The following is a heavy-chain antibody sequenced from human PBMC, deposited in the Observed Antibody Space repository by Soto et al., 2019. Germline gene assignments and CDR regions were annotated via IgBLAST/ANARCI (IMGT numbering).Heavy chain of an antibody. CDR3: ARAYGGDVFDY. CDR2: INHSGST. J-gene: IGHJ4*02. V-gene: IGHV4-34*01. CDR1: GRSFSGYY. Sequence: QVQLQQWGAGLLKPSETLSLTCAVYGRSFSGYYWSWIRQPPGKGLEWIGEINHSGSTNYNPSLKXGLTISVDTSKNHFSLKPSSLTAADTAVYYCARAYGGDVFDYWGQGTLVTVSS. D-gene: IGHD2-21*01.